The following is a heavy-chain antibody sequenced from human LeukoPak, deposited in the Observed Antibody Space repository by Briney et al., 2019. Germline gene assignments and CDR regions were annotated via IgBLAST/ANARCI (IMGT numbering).Heavy chain of an antibody. CDR1: GFTFSSDW. CDR3: ARALGSPLDC. V-gene: IGHV3-74*01. D-gene: IGHD1-26*01. Sequence: GGSLRLSCAASGFTFSSDWMHWVRQAPGKGLVWVSRINSDGSSTSHADSVKGRFTISRDNTKNTLYLQMNSQRVEDTAVYYCARALGSPLDCWGQGTLVTVSS. CDR2: INSDGSST. J-gene: IGHJ4*02.